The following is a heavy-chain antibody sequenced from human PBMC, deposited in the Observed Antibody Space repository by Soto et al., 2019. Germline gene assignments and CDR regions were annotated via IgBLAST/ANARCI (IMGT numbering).Heavy chain of an antibody. CDR1: GFTCNNAW. J-gene: IGHJ4*02. Sequence: GGSLRLSCAASGFTCNNAWMSWVRQAPGGGLEWVGRIKRNIDGGTTDYAAPVKGRFAISRDDSNSILYLQMNSLKSEDTAVYYCTTVDAVVLNWGQGILVTVSS. D-gene: IGHD6-19*01. CDR2: IKRNIDGGTT. CDR3: TTVDAVVLN. V-gene: IGHV3-15*01.